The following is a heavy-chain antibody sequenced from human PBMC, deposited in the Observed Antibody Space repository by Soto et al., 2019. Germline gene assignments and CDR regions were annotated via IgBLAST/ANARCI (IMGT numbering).Heavy chain of an antibody. V-gene: IGHV3-23*01. CDR1: GFTFSSYA. Sequence: GGSLRLSCAASGFTFSSYAMSWVRQAPGKGLEWVSAISGSGGSTYYADSVKGRFTISRDNSKNTLYLQMNSLRAEDTAVYYCAKFVSDWNDNYYYYYYMDVWGKGTTVTVSS. D-gene: IGHD1-1*01. J-gene: IGHJ6*03. CDR2: ISGSGGST. CDR3: AKFVSDWNDNYYYYYYMDV.